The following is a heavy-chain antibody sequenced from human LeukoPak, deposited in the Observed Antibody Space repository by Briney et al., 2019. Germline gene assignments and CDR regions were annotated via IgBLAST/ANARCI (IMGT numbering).Heavy chain of an antibody. Sequence: PSETLSLTCAVYGGSFSGYYWSWIRQPPGKGLEWIGEINHSGSTNYNPSLKSRVTISVDTSKNQFSLKLSSVTAADTAVYYCARGKYYYGSGSYTILDYWGQGTTVTVSS. D-gene: IGHD3-10*01. J-gene: IGHJ4*03. CDR3: ARGKYYYGSGSYTILDY. V-gene: IGHV4-34*01. CDR2: INHSGST. CDR1: GGSFSGYY.